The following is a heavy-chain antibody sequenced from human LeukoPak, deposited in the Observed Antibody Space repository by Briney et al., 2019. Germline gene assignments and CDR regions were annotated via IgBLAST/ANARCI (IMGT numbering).Heavy chain of an antibody. CDR1: GGSFSGYY. D-gene: IGHD6-13*01. Sequence: SETLSLTCAVYGGSFSGYYWSWVRQPPGKGLEWLGEINHSGSTNYNPSLKSRVTISVDTSKNQFSLKLSSVTAADTAVYYCARHNQGSWYPGETGYFDYWGQGTLVTVSS. J-gene: IGHJ4*02. CDR2: INHSGST. CDR3: ARHNQGSWYPGETGYFDY. V-gene: IGHV4-34*01.